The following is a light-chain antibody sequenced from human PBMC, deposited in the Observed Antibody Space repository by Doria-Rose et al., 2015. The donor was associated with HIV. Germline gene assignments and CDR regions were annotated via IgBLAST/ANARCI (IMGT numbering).Light chain of an antibody. CDR2: DGS. CDR3: HQYGTSRT. Sequence: EIVMTQSPGTLSLSPGERATLSCRASQSFSSTYLAWYQQKPGQAPSLLIYDGSSRATVVPDRFSASGPGTDFTLTINRLEPEDFALYYCHQYGTSRTFGQGTKVEI. CDR1: QSFSSTY. V-gene: IGKV3-20*01. J-gene: IGKJ1*01.